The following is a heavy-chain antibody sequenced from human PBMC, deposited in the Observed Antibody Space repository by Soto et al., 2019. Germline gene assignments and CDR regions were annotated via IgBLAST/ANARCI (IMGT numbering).Heavy chain of an antibody. CDR2: IITVLGTT. Sequence: QVQLVQSGAELKKTGSSVTVSCRASGDTFSSYAVNWVRQAPGRGLESMGRIITVLGTTDYAQNFKGRVTITAEKSTKTVYMELSSLRSDDTAVYYCARRRYCGYDCYHKHYYGMDVWGQGTTVTVAS. V-gene: IGHV1-69*08. CDR3: ARRRYCGYDCYHKHYYGMDV. D-gene: IGHD2-21*01. J-gene: IGHJ6*02. CDR1: GDTFSSYA.